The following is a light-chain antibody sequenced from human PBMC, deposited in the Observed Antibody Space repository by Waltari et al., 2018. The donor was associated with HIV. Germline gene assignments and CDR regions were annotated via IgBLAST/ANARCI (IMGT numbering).Light chain of an antibody. CDR3: QQFGSSRFT. V-gene: IGKV3-20*01. CDR1: QSVSSTY. CDR2: GAS. Sequence: EIVLTQSPGSLSLSPGERATLSCRASQSVSSTYFSWYQQRPGQAPRLLIYGASSRATGIPDRCIGSGYGTDFTLTISRLEPEDFAVYYCQQFGSSRFTFGPGTKVDIK. J-gene: IGKJ3*01.